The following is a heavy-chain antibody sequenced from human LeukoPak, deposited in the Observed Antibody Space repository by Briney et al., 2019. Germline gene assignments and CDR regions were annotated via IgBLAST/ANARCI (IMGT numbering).Heavy chain of an antibody. Sequence: ESGPTLVNPTQTLTLTCTFSGFSLSTSGVGVGWIRQPQGKALEWLALIYWSDDKRYSPSLKSRLTITKDTSKNQVVLTMTNMDPVDTATYYCAHVMHYDFWSGYMFDYWGQGTLVTVSS. V-gene: IGHV2-5*01. D-gene: IGHD3-3*01. CDR2: IYWSDDK. CDR3: AHVMHYDFWSGYMFDY. CDR1: GFSLSTSGVG. J-gene: IGHJ4*02.